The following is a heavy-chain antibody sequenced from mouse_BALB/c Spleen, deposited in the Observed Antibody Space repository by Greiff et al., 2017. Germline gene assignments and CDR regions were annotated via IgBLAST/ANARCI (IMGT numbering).Heavy chain of an antibody. V-gene: IGHV7-3*02. CDR1: GFTFTDYY. CDR2: IRNKANGYTT. J-gene: IGHJ3*01. CDR3: ARDSGFAY. Sequence: DVKLVESGGGLVQPGGSLRLSCATSGFTFTDYYMNWVRQPPGKALEWLGFIRNKANGYTTEYSASVKGRFTISRDNSQSILYLQMNTLRAEDSATYYCARDSGFAYWGQGTLVTVSA.